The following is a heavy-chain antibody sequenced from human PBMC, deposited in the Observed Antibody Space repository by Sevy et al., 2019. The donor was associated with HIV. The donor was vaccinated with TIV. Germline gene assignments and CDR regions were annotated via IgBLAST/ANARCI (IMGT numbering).Heavy chain of an antibody. CDR1: GFTFSSYG. J-gene: IGHJ6*02. Sequence: GGSLRLSCAASGFTFSSYGMHWVRQAPGKGLEWVAVIWYDGSNKYYADSVKGRFTSSRDNSKKTLYLQMNSLRAEDTAGYYCARVTGTTKDLTSGMDVWGQGTTVTVSS. D-gene: IGHD1-7*01. CDR3: ARVTGTTKDLTSGMDV. CDR2: IWYDGSNK. V-gene: IGHV3-33*01.